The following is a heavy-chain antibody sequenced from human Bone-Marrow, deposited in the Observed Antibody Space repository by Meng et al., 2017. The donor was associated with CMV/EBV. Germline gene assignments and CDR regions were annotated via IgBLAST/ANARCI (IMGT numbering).Heavy chain of an antibody. Sequence: SETLSLTCAVYGGSFSGYYWSWIRQPPEKGLEWIGEINHSGSTNYNPSLKSRVTISVDTSKNQFSLKLSSVTAADTAVYYCARGGRYAGFDPWGQGTLVTVSS. V-gene: IGHV4-34*01. CDR2: INHSGST. D-gene: IGHD1-1*01. CDR1: GGSFSGYY. J-gene: IGHJ5*02. CDR3: ARGGRYAGFDP.